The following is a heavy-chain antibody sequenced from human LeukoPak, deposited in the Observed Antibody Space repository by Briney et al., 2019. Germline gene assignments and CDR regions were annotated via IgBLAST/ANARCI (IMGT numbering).Heavy chain of an antibody. CDR3: AKDVGATRGYYFDY. D-gene: IGHD1-26*01. CDR2: IYSGGST. V-gene: IGHV3-53*01. J-gene: IGHJ4*02. CDR1: GFTVSSNY. Sequence: GGSLRLSCVASGFTVSSNYMSWVRQAPGKGLEWVSVIYSGGSTYYADSVKGRFTISRDNSKNTLYLQMNSLRAEDTAVYYCAKDVGATRGYYFDYWGQGTLVTVSS.